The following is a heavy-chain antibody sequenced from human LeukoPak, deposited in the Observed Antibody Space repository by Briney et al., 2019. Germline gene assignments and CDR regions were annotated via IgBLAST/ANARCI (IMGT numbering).Heavy chain of an antibody. J-gene: IGHJ4*02. D-gene: IGHD2-2*01. CDR2: IKSRSDGGTT. Sequence: GGSLRLSCAASGFTFRDAWVSWVRQAPGKGLEWVGRIKSRSDGGTTDYAAPVKGRFNISKEDSKNTLFLQMNSLKTEDTAVYYCTTVGCTSSSCYNDYWGQGTLVTVSS. V-gene: IGHV3-15*01. CDR1: GFTFRDAW. CDR3: TTVGCTSSSCYNDY.